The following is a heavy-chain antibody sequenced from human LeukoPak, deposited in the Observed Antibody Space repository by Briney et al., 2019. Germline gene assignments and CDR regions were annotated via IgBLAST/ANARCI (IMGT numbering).Heavy chain of an antibody. CDR3: ARVGGSGSYYYAMDV. CDR2: LYYSGST. J-gene: IGHJ6*02. D-gene: IGHD3-10*01. CDR1: GDSISSYY. Sequence: PSETLSLTCTVSGDSISSYYWSWIRQPPGKGLEWIGYLYYSGSTNYNPSLKSRVTISVDTSKNQFSLKLSSVTAADTAVYYCARVGGSGSYYYAMDVWGQGTTVTVSS. V-gene: IGHV4-59*08.